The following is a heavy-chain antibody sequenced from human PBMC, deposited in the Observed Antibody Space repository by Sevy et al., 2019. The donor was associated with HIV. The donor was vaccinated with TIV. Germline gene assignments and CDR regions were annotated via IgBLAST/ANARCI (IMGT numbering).Heavy chain of an antibody. D-gene: IGHD3-3*01. CDR3: TTYRFLEWLYIDY. CDR1: GFTFSNAW. V-gene: IGHV3-15*01. Sequence: GGSLRLSCAASGFTFSNAWMSWVHQAPGKGLEWVGRIKSKTDGGTTDYAAPVKGRFTISRDDSKNTLYLQMNSLKTEDTAVYYCTTYRFLEWLYIDYWGQGTLVTVSS. J-gene: IGHJ4*02. CDR2: IKSKTDGGTT.